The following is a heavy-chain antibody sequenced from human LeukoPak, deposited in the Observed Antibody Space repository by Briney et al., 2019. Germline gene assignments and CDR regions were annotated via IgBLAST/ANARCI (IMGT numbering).Heavy chain of an antibody. V-gene: IGHV1-46*01. CDR3: ARTFVDYDYVWGSSPFDY. CDR1: GYTFTSYY. Sequence: ASVKVSCKASGYTFTSYYMHWVRQAPGQGLEWMGIINPSGGSTSYAQKFQGRVTMTRDTSTSTVYMELSSLRSEDTAVYYCARTFVDYDYVWGSSPFDYWGQGTLVTVSS. D-gene: IGHD3-16*01. CDR2: INPSGGST. J-gene: IGHJ4*02.